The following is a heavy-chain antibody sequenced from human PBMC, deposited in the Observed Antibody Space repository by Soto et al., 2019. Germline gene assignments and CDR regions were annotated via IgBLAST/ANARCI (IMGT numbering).Heavy chain of an antibody. D-gene: IGHD3-22*01. CDR2: ISAYNGNT. CDR1: GYTFTSYG. Sequence: ASVKVSCKASGYTFTSYGISWVRQAPGQGLEWMGWISAYNGNTNYAQKLQGRVTMTTDTSTSTAYMELRSLRSDDTAVYYCARVPARRYYYDSSGPLGWFDPWGQGTLVTVSS. V-gene: IGHV1-18*01. CDR3: ARVPARRYYYDSSGPLGWFDP. J-gene: IGHJ5*02.